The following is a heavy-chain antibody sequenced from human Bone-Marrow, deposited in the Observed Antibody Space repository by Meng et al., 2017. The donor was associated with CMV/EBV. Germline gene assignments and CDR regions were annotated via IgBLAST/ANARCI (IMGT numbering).Heavy chain of an antibody. V-gene: IGHV4-39*01. CDR1: GGSISSSSYY. J-gene: IGHJ4*02. Sequence: SETLSLTCTVSGGSISSSSYYWGWIRQPPGKGLEWIGSIYYSGSTYYNPSLKSRVTISVDTSKNQFSLKLSPVTAADTAVYYCAGERNYDILTGYYPPVDWGQGTLVTVSS. CDR3: AGERNYDILTGYYPPVD. CDR2: IYYSGST. D-gene: IGHD3-9*01.